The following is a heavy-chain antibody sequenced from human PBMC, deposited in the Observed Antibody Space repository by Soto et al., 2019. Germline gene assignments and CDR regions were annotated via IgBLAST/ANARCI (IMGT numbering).Heavy chain of an antibody. V-gene: IGHV6-1*01. J-gene: IGHJ4*02. CDR3: ARGIYSGSYDFDY. CDR1: GDRLSSNSAA. D-gene: IGHD1-26*01. CDR2: TYYRSNWYN. Sequence: QVQLQQSGPGLVKPSQTLSLTCAISGDRLSSNSAAWNWIRQSPSRGLEWLGRTYYRSNWYNDYAVSVTSRITIHPDTSKNQFSLQLNAVTPEDTAVYYCARGIYSGSYDFDYWGQGTLVTVSS.